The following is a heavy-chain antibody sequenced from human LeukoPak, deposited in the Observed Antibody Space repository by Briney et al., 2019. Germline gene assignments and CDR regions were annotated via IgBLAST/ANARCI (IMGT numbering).Heavy chain of an antibody. D-gene: IGHD2-2*01. Sequence: AGGSLRLSCAASGFTLSDSSLHWVRRASGKGLEWVGRIRSKAYSYATAYAASVKGRFTISRDDSKNTAYLQMNSLNTEDTAVYYCTRVVPAVSGKDVWGQGTTVTVSS. CDR3: TRVVPAVSGKDV. CDR2: IRSKAYSYAT. V-gene: IGHV3-73*01. J-gene: IGHJ6*02. CDR1: GFTLSDSS.